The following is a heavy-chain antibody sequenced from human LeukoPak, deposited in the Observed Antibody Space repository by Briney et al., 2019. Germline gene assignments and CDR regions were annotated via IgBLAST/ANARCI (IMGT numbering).Heavy chain of an antibody. V-gene: IGHV4-59*01. CDR3: ARGRDYYDSSGYIDY. Sequence: SETLSLTCTVSGGSISSYYWSWIRQPPGKGLEWIGYIYYSGSTNYNPSLKSRVTISVDTSKNQFSLKLSSVTAADTAVYYCARGRDYYDSSGYIDYWGQGTLVTVSS. CDR1: GGSISSYY. J-gene: IGHJ4*02. D-gene: IGHD3-22*01. CDR2: IYYSGST.